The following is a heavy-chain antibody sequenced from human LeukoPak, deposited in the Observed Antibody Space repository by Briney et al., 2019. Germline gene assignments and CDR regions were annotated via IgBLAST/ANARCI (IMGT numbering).Heavy chain of an antibody. CDR1: GGSISSYY. CDR2: IYYSGST. V-gene: IGHV4-59*01. Sequence: SETLSLTCTVSGGSISSYYWSWIRQPPGKGLEWIGYIYYSGSTNYNPSLKSRVTISVDTSKNQFSLKLSSVTAADTAVYYCASSPPGCSGGSCYFVGFDPWGQGTLVTVSS. J-gene: IGHJ5*02. CDR3: ASSPPGCSGGSCYFVGFDP. D-gene: IGHD2-15*01.